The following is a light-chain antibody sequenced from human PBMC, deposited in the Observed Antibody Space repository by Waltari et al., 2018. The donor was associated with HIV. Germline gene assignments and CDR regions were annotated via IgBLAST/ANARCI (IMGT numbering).Light chain of an antibody. Sequence: QPVLTQPPSVSATPGQKVTIPCPGSSPNIGYNYVFWYQQLPGTTPKLLIYDNNKRPSGIPDRCSGSKSGTSATLGITGLQTGDEADYYCATWDSGLSAVVFGGGTKLTVL. CDR2: DNN. J-gene: IGLJ2*01. V-gene: IGLV1-51*01. CDR1: SPNIGYNY. CDR3: ATWDSGLSAVV.